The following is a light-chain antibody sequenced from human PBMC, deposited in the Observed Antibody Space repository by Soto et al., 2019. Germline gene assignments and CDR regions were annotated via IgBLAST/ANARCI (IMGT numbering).Light chain of an antibody. J-gene: IGKJ1*01. CDR2: GAS. CDR1: QRVSSSY. V-gene: IGKV3-20*01. Sequence: EIVLTQSPGTLSLFPGERATLSCRASQRVSSSYLAWYQQKPGQAPRLLIYGASSRATGIPDRFSGSGSGTDFTLIISRLEPEDFAVYYCQQYGSLWTFGQGTEVEIK. CDR3: QQYGSLWT.